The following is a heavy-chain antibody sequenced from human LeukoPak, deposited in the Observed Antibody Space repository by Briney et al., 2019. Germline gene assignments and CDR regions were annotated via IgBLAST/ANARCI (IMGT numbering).Heavy chain of an antibody. D-gene: IGHD3-3*01. J-gene: IGHJ6*02. CDR2: ISYDGGNK. CDR1: GFTFSSYG. V-gene: IGHV3-30*18. Sequence: GRSLRLSCAASGFTFSSYGMHWVRQAPGKGLEWVAVISYDGGNKYYADSVKGRFTISRDNSKNTLYLQMNSLRAEDTAVYYCAKDHRRITIFGVVIPSGNYYYYGMDVWGQGTTVTVSS. CDR3: AKDHRRITIFGVVIPSGNYYYYGMDV.